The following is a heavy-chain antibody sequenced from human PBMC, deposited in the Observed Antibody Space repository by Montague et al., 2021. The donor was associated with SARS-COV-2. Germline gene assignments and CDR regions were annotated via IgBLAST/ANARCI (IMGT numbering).Heavy chain of an antibody. CDR1: GFTFYDYA. CDR2: INWNSGSV. J-gene: IGHJ2*01. D-gene: IGHD3-16*01. CDR3: AKDHYASGNIGFFDL. V-gene: IGHV3-9*01. Sequence: SLRLSCAASGFTFYDYAMYWVRQAPGKGLEWVALINWNSGSVDYADSLKGRFTISRDSTKNSLFLQMNSLRNEDTALYYCAKDHYASGNIGFFDLWGRGALVTVSS.